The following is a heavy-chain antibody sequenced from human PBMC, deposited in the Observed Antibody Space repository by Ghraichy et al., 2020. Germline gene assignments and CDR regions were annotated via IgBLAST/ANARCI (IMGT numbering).Heavy chain of an antibody. CDR1: GFTVSSNY. J-gene: IGHJ4*02. Sequence: GGSLRLSCAVSGFTVSSNYLTWVRQAPGKGLQWLSVLYRGGSTYYADSVRGRFTISRDNSKNILYLQLNSLTTEDTGVYYCARGGAITQPQLDSWGQGTLVTVSS. D-gene: IGHD1-14*01. CDR2: LYRGGST. CDR3: ARGGAITQPQLDS. V-gene: IGHV3-53*05.